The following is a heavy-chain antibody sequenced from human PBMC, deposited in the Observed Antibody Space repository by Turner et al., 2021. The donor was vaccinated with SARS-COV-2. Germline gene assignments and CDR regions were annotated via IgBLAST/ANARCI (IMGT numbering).Heavy chain of an antibody. J-gene: IGHJ4*02. CDR2: TSYDGSNK. D-gene: IGHD4-4*01. CDR3: AKQQGLYSNPMYYFDY. CDR1: GFSFSDYG. Sequence: QVQLVESGGGVVQPGRSLRLSCTASGFSFSDYGMHWVRQAPGKGLEWVAVTSYDGSNKYYADSVKGRFTISRDNSKNTLYLQMNSLRAEDTAVYYCAKQQGLYSNPMYYFDYWGQGTLVTVSS. V-gene: IGHV3-30*18.